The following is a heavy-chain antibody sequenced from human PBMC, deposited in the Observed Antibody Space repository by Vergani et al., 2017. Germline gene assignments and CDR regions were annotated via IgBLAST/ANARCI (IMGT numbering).Heavy chain of an antibody. V-gene: IGHV3-66*02. CDR1: GFTVSSHY. CDR2: IYSCGST. Sequence: EVQLVESGGGLVKPGGSLRLSCAASGFTVSSHYMRWVRPAPGKGLEWVSVIYSCGSTYYADSVKGRFTISRDNSKNTLYLQMNSLRAEDTAVYYCAAGYSYGYGWTYWGQGTLVTVSS. J-gene: IGHJ4*02. D-gene: IGHD5-18*01. CDR3: AAGYSYGYGWTY.